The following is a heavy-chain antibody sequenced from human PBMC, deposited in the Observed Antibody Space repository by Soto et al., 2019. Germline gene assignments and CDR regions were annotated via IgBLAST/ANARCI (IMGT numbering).Heavy chain of an antibody. J-gene: IGHJ4*02. V-gene: IGHV4-59*12. CDR1: GGSISSYY. CDR2: IYYSGST. CDR3: ARDVQVTKELRFFDS. D-gene: IGHD4-17*01. Sequence: SETLSLTCTVSGGSISSYYWSWIRQPPGKGLEWIGYIYYSGSTNYNPSLKSRVTISVDTSKKQVSLKLRSVTAADTAVYYCARDVQVTKELRFFDSWGQGTLVTVSS.